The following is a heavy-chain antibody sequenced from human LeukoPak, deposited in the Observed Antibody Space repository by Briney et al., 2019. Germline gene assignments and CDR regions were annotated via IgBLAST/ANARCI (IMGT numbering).Heavy chain of an antibody. D-gene: IGHD5-18*01. V-gene: IGHV4-4*02. CDR1: GGSISSSNW. CDR3: ASLDVDTAMVTRDDY. J-gene: IGHJ4*02. CDR2: IYHSGST. Sequence: SGTLSLTCAVSGGSISSSNWWSWFRQPPGKGLEWIGEIYHSGSTNYNPSLKSRVTISVDKSKNQFSLKLSSVTAADTAVYYCASLDVDTAMVTRDDYWGQGTLVTVSS.